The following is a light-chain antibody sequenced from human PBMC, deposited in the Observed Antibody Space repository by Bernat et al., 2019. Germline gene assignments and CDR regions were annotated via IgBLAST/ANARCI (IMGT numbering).Light chain of an antibody. J-gene: IGLJ3*02. V-gene: IGLV2-23*02. Sequence: QSALTQPASVSGSPGQSITISCTGTSGDVGHYNLVSWYQQHPAKAPKLIIYEVNKRPSGVSYRFSASKSGNTASLTISGLQAEDEADYDCCSYTTSHTLVFGGGTKLTVL. CDR1: SGDVGHYNL. CDR2: EVN. CDR3: CSYTTSHTLV.